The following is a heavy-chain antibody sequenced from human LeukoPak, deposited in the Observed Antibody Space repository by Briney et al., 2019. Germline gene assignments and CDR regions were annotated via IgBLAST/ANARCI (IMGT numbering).Heavy chain of an antibody. Sequence: SETLSLTCTVSGGSISGGSYYWSWIRQPAGKGLEWIGRIYTSGSTNYNPSLKSRVTISVDTSKNQFSLKLNSVTAADTAVYYCAREGSGHNYGVSAGWGQGTLVTVSS. CDR2: IYTSGST. CDR1: GGSISGGSYY. CDR3: AREGSGHNYGVSAG. J-gene: IGHJ4*02. V-gene: IGHV4-61*02. D-gene: IGHD5-18*01.